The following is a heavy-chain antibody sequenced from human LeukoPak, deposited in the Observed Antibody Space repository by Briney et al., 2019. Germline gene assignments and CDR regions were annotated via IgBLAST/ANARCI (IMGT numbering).Heavy chain of an antibody. Sequence: GGSLRLSCAASGFTFSSYGMHWVRQAPGKGLEWVAVISYDGSNKYYADSVKGRFTISRDNSKNTLYLQMNSLRAEDTAVYYCAKGHSRIVGATTLGYWGQGTLVTVSS. CDR1: GFTFSSYG. J-gene: IGHJ4*02. V-gene: IGHV3-30*18. CDR2: ISYDGSNK. D-gene: IGHD1-26*01. CDR3: AKGHSRIVGATTLGY.